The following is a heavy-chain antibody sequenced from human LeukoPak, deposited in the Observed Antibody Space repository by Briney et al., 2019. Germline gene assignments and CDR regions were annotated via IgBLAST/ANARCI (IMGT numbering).Heavy chain of an antibody. Sequence: ASVKVSCKASGYTLTSYGISWVRQAPGQGLEWMGWSSFYNGNTNYAQKFQGRVTMTEDTSTDTAYMELSSLRSEDTAVYYCATRTPYYDFWSGNIFLAYWGQGTLVTVSS. J-gene: IGHJ4*02. V-gene: IGHV1-18*01. CDR2: SSFYNGNT. D-gene: IGHD3-3*01. CDR1: GYTLTSYG. CDR3: ATRTPYYDFWSGNIFLAY.